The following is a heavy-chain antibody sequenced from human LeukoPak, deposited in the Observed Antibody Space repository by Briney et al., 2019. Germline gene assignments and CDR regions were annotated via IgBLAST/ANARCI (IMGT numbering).Heavy chain of an antibody. Sequence: ASVKVSCKASGYTFTSYAMNWVRQAPGQGLEWMGWINTNTGNPTYAQGFTGRFVFSLDTSVSTAYLQISSLKAEDTAVYYCARVRDSYFDWLLLNNWFDPWGQGTLVTVSS. CDR2: INTNTGNP. D-gene: IGHD3-9*01. J-gene: IGHJ5*02. CDR3: ARVRDSYFDWLLLNNWFDP. CDR1: GYTFTSYA. V-gene: IGHV7-4-1*02.